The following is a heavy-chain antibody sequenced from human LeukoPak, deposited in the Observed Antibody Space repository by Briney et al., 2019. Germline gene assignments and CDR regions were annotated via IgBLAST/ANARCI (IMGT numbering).Heavy chain of an antibody. V-gene: IGHV4-4*07. D-gene: IGHD2-15*01. CDR1: GGSISSYY. CDR3: ARSPVAATPTPFVY. Sequence: PSETLSLTCTVSGGSISSYYWSWIRQPAGKGLEWIGRIYTSGSTNYNPSLKSRVTISVDKSKNQFSLKLSSVTAADTAVYYCARSPVAATPTPFVYWGQGTLVTVSS. J-gene: IGHJ4*02. CDR2: IYTSGST.